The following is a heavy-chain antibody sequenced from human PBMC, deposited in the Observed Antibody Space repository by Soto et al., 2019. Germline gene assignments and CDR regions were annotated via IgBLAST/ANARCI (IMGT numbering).Heavy chain of an antibody. Sequence: PSETLSLTCAVYGGSFSSYYWSWIRQPPGKGLEWIGYIYYSGSTNYNPSLKSRVTISVDTSKNQFSLKLSSVTAADTAVYYCARGGGSPYHNHEFDFWGQGTLVTVSS. J-gene: IGHJ4*02. CDR3: ARGGGSPYHNHEFDF. D-gene: IGHD6-13*01. V-gene: IGHV4-59*01. CDR1: GGSFSSYY. CDR2: IYYSGST.